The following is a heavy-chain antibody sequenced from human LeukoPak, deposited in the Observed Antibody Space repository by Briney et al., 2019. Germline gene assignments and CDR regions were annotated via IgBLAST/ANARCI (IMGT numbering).Heavy chain of an antibody. CDR1: GGSVNSGSYF. Sequence: SETLSLTCTVSGGSVNSGSYFWSWIRQPPGKGLEWIGYIQNSARTNYNPSLESRVTISVDSSKDQFSLRLSSVTAADTAVYYCASPRSYYDSSGYYISWGQGTLVTVSS. D-gene: IGHD3-22*01. CDR2: IQNSART. CDR3: ASPRSYYDSSGYYIS. J-gene: IGHJ5*02. V-gene: IGHV4-61*01.